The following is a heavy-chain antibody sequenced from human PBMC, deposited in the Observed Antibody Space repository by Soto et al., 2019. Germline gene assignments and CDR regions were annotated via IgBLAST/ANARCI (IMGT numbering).Heavy chain of an antibody. Sequence: PGGSLRLSCAASGFTFSSYSMNWVRQAPGKGLEWVSSISSSSSYIYYADSVKGRFTISRDNAKNSLYLQMNSLRAEDTGVYYCARVKRDYGDYNSLYYYGMDVWGQGTTVTVS. V-gene: IGHV3-21*01. CDR3: ARVKRDYGDYNSLYYYGMDV. CDR2: ISSSSSYI. D-gene: IGHD4-17*01. CDR1: GFTFSSYS. J-gene: IGHJ6*02.